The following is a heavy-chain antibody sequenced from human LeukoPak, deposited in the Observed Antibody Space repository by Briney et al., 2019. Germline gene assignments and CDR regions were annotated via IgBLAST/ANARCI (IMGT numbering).Heavy chain of an antibody. CDR1: GFTFDDYA. V-gene: IGHV3-43D*03. CDR2: ISWDGGST. J-gene: IGHJ4*02. Sequence: PGGSLRLSCVASGFTFDDYAMHWVRHAPGKGLEWVSLISWDGGSTYYADSVKGRFTISRDNSKNSLYLQMNSLRAEDTALYYCAKGAGGLQHIDYWGQGTLVTVSS. D-gene: IGHD5-24*01. CDR3: AKGAGGLQHIDY.